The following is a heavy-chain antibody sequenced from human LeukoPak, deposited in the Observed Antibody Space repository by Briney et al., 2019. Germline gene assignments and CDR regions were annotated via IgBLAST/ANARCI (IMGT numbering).Heavy chain of an antibody. Sequence: GASVKVSCKASGYTFTMNGISWVRQAPGQGLEWMGWISSYNGKTNYAQRLQGRVTMTTDTSTSTAYMELRSLRSDDTAVYYCARGGLFAYYFDYWGQGTLVTVSS. D-gene: IGHD3-10*02. V-gene: IGHV1-18*01. CDR1: GYTFTMNG. CDR2: ISSYNGKT. CDR3: ARGGLFAYYFDY. J-gene: IGHJ4*02.